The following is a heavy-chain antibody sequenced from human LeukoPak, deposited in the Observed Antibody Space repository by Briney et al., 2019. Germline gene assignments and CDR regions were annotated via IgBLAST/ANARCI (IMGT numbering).Heavy chain of an antibody. CDR3: ARVGYTRLYYFDY. V-gene: IGHV4-38-2*02. CDR1: GYSISSGYY. CDR2: IYHSGST. D-gene: IGHD2-2*02. Sequence: SETLSLTCTVSGYSISSGYYWGWIRQPPGKGLEWIGSIYHSGSTYYNPSLKSRVTISVDTSKNQFSLKLSSVTAADTAVYYCARVGYTRLYYFDYWGQGTLVTVSS. J-gene: IGHJ4*02.